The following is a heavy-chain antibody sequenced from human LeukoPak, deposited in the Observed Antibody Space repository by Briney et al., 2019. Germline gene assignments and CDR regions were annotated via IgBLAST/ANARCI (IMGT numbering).Heavy chain of an antibody. CDR1: GFTVSSNY. Sequence: PGGSLRLSCAASGFTVSSNYMSWVRQAPGKGLEWVSVIYSGGSTYYADSVKGRFTISRDNSKNTLYLQMNSLRAEDTAVYYCARDPPTYCGGDCYSEDYWGQGTLVTVSS. V-gene: IGHV3-66*01. CDR2: IYSGGST. CDR3: ARDPPTYCGGDCYSEDY. D-gene: IGHD2-21*02. J-gene: IGHJ4*02.